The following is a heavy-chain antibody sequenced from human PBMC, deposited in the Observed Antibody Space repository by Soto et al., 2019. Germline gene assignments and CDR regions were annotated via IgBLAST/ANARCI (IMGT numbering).Heavy chain of an antibody. V-gene: IGHV5-51*01. CDR1: GYSFTSYW. D-gene: IGHD3-22*01. CDR3: ARQDYYDRSGYHHKWCDP. J-gene: IGHJ5*02. Sequence: GESLKISCKGSGYSFTSYWIGWVRQMPGKGLEWMGIIYPGDSDTRYSPSFQGQVTISADKSISTAYLQWSSLKASDTAMYYCARQDYYDRSGYHHKWCDPWGQGTMGTVSA. CDR2: IYPGDSDT.